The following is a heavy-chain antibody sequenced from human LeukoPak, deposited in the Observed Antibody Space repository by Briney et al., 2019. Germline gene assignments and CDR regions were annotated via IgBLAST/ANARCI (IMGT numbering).Heavy chain of an antibody. D-gene: IGHD6-19*01. CDR2: IYSGGST. Sequence: QTGGSLRLSCAASGFTVSSNYMSWVRQAPGKGLEWVSVIYSGGSTYYADSVKGRFTISRDNSKNTLYLQMNSLRAEDTAVYYCARISSYSSGWYGVAFDYWGQGTMVTVSS. J-gene: IGHJ4*03. CDR3: ARISSYSSGWYGVAFDY. CDR1: GFTVSSNY. V-gene: IGHV3-53*01.